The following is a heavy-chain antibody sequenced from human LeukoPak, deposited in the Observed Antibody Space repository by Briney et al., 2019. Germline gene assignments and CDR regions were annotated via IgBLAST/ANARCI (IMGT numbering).Heavy chain of an antibody. V-gene: IGHV3-7*03. D-gene: IGHD3-22*01. CDR3: ARAGFGYYDSSGYWKNWFDP. CDR2: IKQDGSEK. J-gene: IGHJ5*02. Sequence: GGSLRLSCAASRFTFSSYWMSWVRQAPGKGLEWVANIKQDGSEKYYVDSVKGRFTISRDNAKNSLYLQMNSLRAEDTAVYYCARAGFGYYDSSGYWKNWFDPWGQGTLVTVSS. CDR1: RFTFSSYW.